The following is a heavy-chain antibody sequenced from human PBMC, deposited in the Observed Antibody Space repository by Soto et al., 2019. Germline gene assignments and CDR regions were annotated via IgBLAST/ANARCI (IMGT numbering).Heavy chain of an antibody. CDR3: ARGESSCYYEYYFDS. CDR1: GGTFSSSA. CDR2: IIPISNTA. Sequence: QVQLVQSGAAVKKPGSSVTVSCKASGGTFSSSAISWVRQAPGQGLEWMGGIIPISNTANYAQKFQGRVTITADESTSTAYMELRSLRSGDTAVYYCARGESSCYYEYYFDSWGQRTLVTVSA. J-gene: IGHJ4*02. D-gene: IGHD3-22*01. V-gene: IGHV1-69*01.